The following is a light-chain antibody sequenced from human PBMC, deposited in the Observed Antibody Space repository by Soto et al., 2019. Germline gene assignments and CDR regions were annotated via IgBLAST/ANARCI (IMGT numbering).Light chain of an antibody. CDR2: DTT. CDR1: TGAVTSGHY. V-gene: IGLV7-46*01. Sequence: QAVVTQEPSLTVSPGGTVTLTCGSITGAVTSGHYPYWFQQKPGQAPRTLIYDTTIKHSWTPARFSGSLLGGKAALTLSGAQPEDEDDYYCLLSYSGARLFGGGTKLTVL. CDR3: LLSYSGARL. J-gene: IGLJ2*01.